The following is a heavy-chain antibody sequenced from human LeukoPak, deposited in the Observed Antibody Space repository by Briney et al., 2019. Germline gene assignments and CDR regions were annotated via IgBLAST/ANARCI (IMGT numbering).Heavy chain of an antibody. CDR2: ISSSTSYI. D-gene: IGHD6-19*01. V-gene: IGHV3-21*04. Sequence: GGSLRLTCAASGFTFSSYSMNWIRQAPGKELEWVSSISSSTSYIYYADSVKGRFTVSRDNSKNTLYLQVSSLRAEDTAVYYCAKPTWGDGDSSGWSAFDYWGQGTLVTVSS. CDR3: AKPTWGDGDSSGWSAFDY. J-gene: IGHJ4*02. CDR1: GFTFSSYS.